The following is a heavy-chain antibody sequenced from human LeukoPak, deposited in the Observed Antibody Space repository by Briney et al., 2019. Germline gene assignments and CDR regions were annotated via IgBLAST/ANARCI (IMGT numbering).Heavy chain of an antibody. CDR3: ARGFPTTYYYDSSDAFDI. J-gene: IGHJ3*02. V-gene: IGHV4-30-2*01. CDR2: IYHSGST. D-gene: IGHD3-22*01. CDR1: GGSISSGGYS. Sequence: SQTLSLTCAVSGGSISSGGYSWSWIRQPPGKGLEWIGYIYHSGSTYYNPSLKSRVTISVDRSKNQFSLRLSSVTAADTAVYYCARGFPTTYYYDSSDAFDIWGQGTMVTVSS.